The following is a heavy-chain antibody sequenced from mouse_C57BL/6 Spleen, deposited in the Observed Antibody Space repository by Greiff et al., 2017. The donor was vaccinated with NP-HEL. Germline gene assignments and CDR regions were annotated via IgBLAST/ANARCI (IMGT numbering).Heavy chain of an antibody. CDR3: ARAVITTYYLDY. Sequence: QVHVKQPGAELVKPGASVKMSCKASGYTFTSYWITWVKQRPGQGLEWIGDIYPGSGSTNYNEKFKSKATLTVDTSSSTAYMQLSSLTSEDSAVYYCARAVITTYYLDYWGQGTTLTVSS. V-gene: IGHV1-55*01. D-gene: IGHD1-1*01. CDR1: GYTFTSYW. J-gene: IGHJ2*01. CDR2: IYPGSGST.